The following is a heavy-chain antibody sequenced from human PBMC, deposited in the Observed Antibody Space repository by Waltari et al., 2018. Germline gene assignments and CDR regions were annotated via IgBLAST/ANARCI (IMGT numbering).Heavy chain of an antibody. J-gene: IGHJ5*02. CDR3: AREGSGWHNGHNWFDP. V-gene: IGHV1-69*11. CDR2: IIPILGTT. CDR1: GGTFNTYT. D-gene: IGHD6-19*01. Sequence: QGQLVQSGAEVKKPGSSVKVSCKASGGTFNTYTFIWVRPAPGQGLEWMGRIIPILGTTNYAQKFLDRVSISADEYTSTVYMEVNSLRFEDTAVYYCAREGSGWHNGHNWFDPWGQGTLVTVSS.